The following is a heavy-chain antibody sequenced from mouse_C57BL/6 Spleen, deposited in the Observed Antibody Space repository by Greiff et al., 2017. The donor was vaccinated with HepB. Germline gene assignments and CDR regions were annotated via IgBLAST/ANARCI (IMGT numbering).Heavy chain of an antibody. CDR1: GYAFSSSW. J-gene: IGHJ2*01. CDR2: IYPGDGDT. D-gene: IGHD4-1*01. Sequence: QVHVKQSGPELVKPGASVKISCKASGYAFSSSWMNWVKQRPGKGLEWIGRIYPGDGDTNYNGKFKGKATLTADKSSSTAYMQLSSLTSEDSAVYFCARLYPNWDGNYFDYWGQGTTLTVSS. CDR3: ARLYPNWDGNYFDY. V-gene: IGHV1-82*01.